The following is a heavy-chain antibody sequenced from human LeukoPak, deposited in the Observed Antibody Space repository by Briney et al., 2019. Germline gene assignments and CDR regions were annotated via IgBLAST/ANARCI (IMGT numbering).Heavy chain of an antibody. D-gene: IGHD3-10*01. J-gene: IGHJ2*01. CDR1: GGSISSSSYY. CDR3: ARSSGSYFGRRYFDL. Sequence: SETLSLTCTVSGGSISSSSYYWGWIRQPPGKGLEWIGSIYYSGSTYYNPSLKSRVTISVDTSKNQFSLKLSSVTAADTAVYYCARSSGSYFGRRYFDLWGRGTLVTVSS. CDR2: IYYSGST. V-gene: IGHV4-39*07.